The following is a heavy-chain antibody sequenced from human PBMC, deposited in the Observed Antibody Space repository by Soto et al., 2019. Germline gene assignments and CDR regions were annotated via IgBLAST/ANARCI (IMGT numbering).Heavy chain of an antibody. CDR3: ARVSSWWLTIFDS. D-gene: IGHD2-15*01. CDR2: IFYSGST. V-gene: IGHV4-30-4*01. Sequence: PSETLSLTCTVSGGSITSGDYYWSWIRQPPGKGLEWIAYIFYSGSTYYNPSLKSRVSLSVDTSKNQFSLKLNSVTVADTAVYYCARVSSWWLTIFDSWGHRTLVTVSS. J-gene: IGHJ4*01. CDR1: GGSITSGDYY.